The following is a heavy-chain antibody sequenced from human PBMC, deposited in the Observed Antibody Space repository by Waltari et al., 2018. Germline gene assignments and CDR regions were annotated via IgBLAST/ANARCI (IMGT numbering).Heavy chain of an antibody. D-gene: IGHD3-16*01. CDR2: IYYSGST. CDR1: GGSISSYY. V-gene: IGHV4-59*12. Sequence: QVQLQESGPGLVKPSETLSLTCTVSGGSISSYYWSWIRQPPGKGLEWIGYIYYSGSTNYNPSLKSRVTISVDTSKNQFSLKLSSVTAADTAVYYCARGPGEGAFDIWGQGTMVTVSS. J-gene: IGHJ3*02. CDR3: ARGPGEGAFDI.